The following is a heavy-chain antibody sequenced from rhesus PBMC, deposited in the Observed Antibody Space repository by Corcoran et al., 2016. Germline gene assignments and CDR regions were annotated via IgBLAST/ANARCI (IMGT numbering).Heavy chain of an antibody. CDR3: ATSWGDYNLPV. J-gene: IGHJ5-1*01. CDR1: GYTFTDYY. D-gene: IGHD3-34*01. Sequence: EVQLVQSGAEVKKPGASVKISCKASGYTFTDYYLHWVRQSPGKGLEWMGRVDPEDGEAIHIQMFQDIVTITADTATDTAYMEPSSLRSDVTALYYCATSWGDYNLPVWGLVVLVTVSS. V-gene: IGHV1-111*02. CDR2: VDPEDGEA.